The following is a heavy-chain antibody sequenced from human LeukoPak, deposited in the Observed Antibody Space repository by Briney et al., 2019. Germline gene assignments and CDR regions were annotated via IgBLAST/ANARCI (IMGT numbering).Heavy chain of an antibody. D-gene: IGHD2-8*01. CDR2: ISGSSGII. Sequence: PGGSLRLSCAASGFTFNTYTMNWVRQAPGKGLEWVSYISGSSGIIDYADSVRGRFTISRDNAKNSLYLQMNSLRAEDTALYYCANEEWYRFDYWGQGTLVTVPS. V-gene: IGHV3-48*01. J-gene: IGHJ4*02. CDR3: ANEEWYRFDY. CDR1: GFTFNTYT.